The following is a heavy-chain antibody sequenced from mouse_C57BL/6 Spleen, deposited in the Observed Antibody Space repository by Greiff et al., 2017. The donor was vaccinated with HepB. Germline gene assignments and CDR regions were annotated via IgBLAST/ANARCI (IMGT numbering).Heavy chain of an antibody. J-gene: IGHJ4*01. CDR2: INYDGSST. D-gene: IGHD1-1*01. CDR3: ARNKVGGAMDY. V-gene: IGHV5-16*01. Sequence: EVMLVESEGGLVQPGSSMKLSCTASGFTFSDYYMAWVRQVPEKGLEWVANINYDGSSTYYLDSLKSRFIISRDNAKNILYLQMSSPKSEDTATYYCARNKVGGAMDYWGQGTSVTVSS. CDR1: GFTFSDYY.